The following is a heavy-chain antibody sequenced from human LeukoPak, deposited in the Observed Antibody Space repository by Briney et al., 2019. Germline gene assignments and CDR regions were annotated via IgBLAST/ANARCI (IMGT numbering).Heavy chain of an antibody. D-gene: IGHD7-27*01. Sequence: PGGSLRLSCAPSTFTFSSFWKTWVGQAPGQGLEWVANINEDGSQKYYVDSVKGRFTISRDNAKNSLYLQMNSLRAEDTALYYCARGGPTGALDDWGQGTLLTVSS. V-gene: IGHV3-7*01. J-gene: IGHJ4*02. CDR1: TFTFSSFW. CDR2: INEDGSQK. CDR3: ARGGPTGALDD.